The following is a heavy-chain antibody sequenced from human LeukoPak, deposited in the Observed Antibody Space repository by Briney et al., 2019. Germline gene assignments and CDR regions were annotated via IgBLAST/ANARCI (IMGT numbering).Heavy chain of an antibody. V-gene: IGHV5-51*01. CDR1: GYSFTSYW. J-gene: IGHJ4*02. CDR3: ARQPRKTLFGDY. D-gene: IGHD3-16*01. CDR2: IYPGDSDT. Sequence: GESLKISCKGSGYSFTSYWIGWVRQMPARGLEWMGIIYPGDSDTRYSPFFQGQVTISADKSISTAYLQWSSLKASDTAMYYCARQPRKTLFGDYWGQGTLVTVSS.